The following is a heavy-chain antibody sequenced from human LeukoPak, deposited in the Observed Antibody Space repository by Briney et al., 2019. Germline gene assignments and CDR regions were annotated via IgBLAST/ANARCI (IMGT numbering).Heavy chain of an antibody. D-gene: IGHD3-10*01. CDR2: INQSGST. CDR3: ARAAGTRVAY. J-gene: IGHJ4*02. CDR1: GGSFSDYY. V-gene: IGHV4-34*01. Sequence: SETLSLTCAVYGGSFSDYYWSWIRQPPGKGLEWIGEINQSGSTHYKPSLKSRVTISVDTSKNQFSLKLSSVTAADTAVYYCARAAGTRVAYWGQGTLVTVSS.